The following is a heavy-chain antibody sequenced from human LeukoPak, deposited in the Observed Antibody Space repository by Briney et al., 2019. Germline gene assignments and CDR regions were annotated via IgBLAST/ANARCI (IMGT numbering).Heavy chain of an antibody. V-gene: IGHV4-59*12. CDR1: GGSISSYC. Sequence: SETLSLTRTVSGGSISSYCWSWIRQPPGKGLEWIGYIYYSGSTNYNPSLKSRVTISVDTSKNQFSLKLSSVTAADTAVYYCARRRLGGYYGSGSSPNWFDPWGQGTLVTVSS. D-gene: IGHD3-10*01. CDR3: ARRRLGGYYGSGSSPNWFDP. J-gene: IGHJ5*02. CDR2: IYYSGST.